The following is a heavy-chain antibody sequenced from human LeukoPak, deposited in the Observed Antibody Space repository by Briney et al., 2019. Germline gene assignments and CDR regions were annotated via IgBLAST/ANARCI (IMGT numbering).Heavy chain of an antibody. CDR3: ARASLHCTNGVCYTGAVAFDI. J-gene: IGHJ3*02. CDR2: IIPIFGTA. CDR1: GGTFSSYA. D-gene: IGHD2-8*01. V-gene: IGHV1-69*13. Sequence: GASVKVSCKASGGTFSSYAISWVRQAPGQGLEWMGGIIPIFGTANYAQKFQGRVTITADESTSTAYMELSSLRSEDTAVYYCARASLHCTNGVCYTGAVAFDIWGQGTMVTVSS.